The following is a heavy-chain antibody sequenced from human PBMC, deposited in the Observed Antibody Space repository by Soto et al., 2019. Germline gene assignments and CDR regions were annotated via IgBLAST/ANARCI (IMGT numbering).Heavy chain of an antibody. CDR2: INHSGST. CDR3: ARGPVRSGYSSGRRYPYDY. J-gene: IGHJ4*02. V-gene: IGHV4-34*01. D-gene: IGHD6-19*01. Sequence: PSETLSLTCAVYGGSFSGYYWSWIRQPPGKGLEWIGEINHSGSTNYNPSLKSRVTISVDTSKNQFSLKLSSVTAADTAVYYCARGPVRSGYSSGRRYPYDYWGQGTLVTVSS. CDR1: GGSFSGYY.